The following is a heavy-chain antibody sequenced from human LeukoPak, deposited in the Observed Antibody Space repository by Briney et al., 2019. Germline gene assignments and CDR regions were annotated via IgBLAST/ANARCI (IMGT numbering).Heavy chain of an antibody. CDR3: ARARVLRFLEWLPNWFDP. CDR2: IYYSGST. J-gene: IGHJ5*02. Sequence: PSETLSLTCTVSGGSISRYYWSWIRQPPGKGLEWIGYIYYSGSTNYNPSLKSRVTISVDTSKNQFSLKLSSVTAADTAVYYCARARVLRFLEWLPNWFDPWGQGTLVTVSS. D-gene: IGHD3-3*01. V-gene: IGHV4-59*01. CDR1: GGSISRYY.